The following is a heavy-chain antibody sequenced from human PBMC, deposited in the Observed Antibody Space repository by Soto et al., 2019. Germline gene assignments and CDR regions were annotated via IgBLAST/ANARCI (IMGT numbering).Heavy chain of an antibody. CDR1: GFTFSSYS. D-gene: IGHD3-22*01. V-gene: IGHV3-48*01. J-gene: IGHJ4*02. CDR2: ISASTSSI. CDR3: VRGNYEKSIDY. Sequence: GGSLRLSCAASGFTFSSYSMNWVRQAPGKGLDWISYISASTSSIYYADSVQGRFTISRDNAKNSLYLQMNSLRAEDSAIYYCVRGNYEKSIDYWGQGTLVTVS.